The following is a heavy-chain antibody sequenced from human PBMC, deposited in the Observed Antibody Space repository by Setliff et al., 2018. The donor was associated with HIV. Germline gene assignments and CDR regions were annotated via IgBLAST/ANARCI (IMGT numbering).Heavy chain of an antibody. Sequence: GGSLRLSSAASGFTFSSHWMTWVRQAPGKGLEWVANIKEDGSEKYYVDSVKGRFTISRDNAENSLYLQMNSLRVEDTAVYYCASGVVRKWYDSSGSSMLDYWGQGTLVTVSS. CDR1: GFTFSSHW. J-gene: IGHJ4*02. D-gene: IGHD3-22*01. CDR3: ASGVVRKWYDSSGSSMLDY. V-gene: IGHV3-7*01. CDR2: IKEDGSEK.